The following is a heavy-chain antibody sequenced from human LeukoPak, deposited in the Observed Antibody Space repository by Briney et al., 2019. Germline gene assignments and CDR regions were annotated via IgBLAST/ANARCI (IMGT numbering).Heavy chain of an antibody. V-gene: IGHV1-2*06. D-gene: IGHD4-17*01. CDR2: INPNTGGT. Sequence: ASVKVSCKASRYTFTGYYMHWVRQAPGQGLEWMGRINPNTGGTNYVQKLRGRVTVTRDTSISTAYMELSSLRSDDTAVYYCARERDGDYARGLDYWGQGTLVTVSS. CDR1: RYTFTGYY. CDR3: ARERDGDYARGLDY. J-gene: IGHJ4*02.